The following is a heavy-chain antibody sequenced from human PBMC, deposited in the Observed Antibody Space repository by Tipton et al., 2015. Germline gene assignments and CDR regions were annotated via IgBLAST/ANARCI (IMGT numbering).Heavy chain of an antibody. CDR2: VYFSGTT. CDR1: GGPITSSAYY. D-gene: IGHD3-9*01. Sequence: TLSLTCTVSGGPITSSAYYWGWIRQPPGKGLEWIGGVYFSGTTYYNPSHKSRVTISMDPSKNLFSLKLPSGTAADTAVYYCACHDYDLLTRDYQTVDYWGQGTVVTVSS. J-gene: IGHJ4*02. CDR3: ACHDYDLLTRDYQTVDY. V-gene: IGHV4-39*01.